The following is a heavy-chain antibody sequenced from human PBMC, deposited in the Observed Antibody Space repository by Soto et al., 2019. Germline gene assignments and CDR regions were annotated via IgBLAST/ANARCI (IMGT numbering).Heavy chain of an antibody. J-gene: IGHJ4*02. Sequence: EVQLLESGGGLVQPGGSLRLSCAVSGFTFSSHAMSWVRQAPGKGLECVSSITGSGDSTYYADSVKGRFTISRDKSKSTLYLQMNSLRAEDTAGDDCAKDLQFSGWLSAQTFDYWGQGTQVTVSS. V-gene: IGHV3-23*01. D-gene: IGHD6-19*01. CDR1: GFTFSSHA. CDR3: AKDLQFSGWLSAQTFDY. CDR2: ITGSGDST.